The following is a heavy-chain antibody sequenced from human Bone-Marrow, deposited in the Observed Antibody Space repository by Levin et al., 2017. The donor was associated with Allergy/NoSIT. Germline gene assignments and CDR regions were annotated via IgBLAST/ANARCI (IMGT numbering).Heavy chain of an antibody. CDR3: AREDPYSEGFDI. CDR2: INTDGTGT. D-gene: IGHD4-11*01. J-gene: IGHJ3*02. Sequence: PGGSLRLSCVASGFTVRNYWMHWVRQVPGKGLAWISRINTDGTGTDYVESVKGRFTISRDNAKNTLFLQMNNLRVEDMGLYYCAREDPYSEGFDIWGQGTMVIVSS. V-gene: IGHV3-74*01. CDR1: GFTVRNYW.